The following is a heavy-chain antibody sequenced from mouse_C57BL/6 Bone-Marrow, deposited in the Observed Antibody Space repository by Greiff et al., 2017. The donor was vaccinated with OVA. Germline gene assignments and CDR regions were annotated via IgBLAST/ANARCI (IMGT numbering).Heavy chain of an antibody. CDR2: ISSGGSYT. CDR3: ARRPLYYSNYGDYAMDY. CDR1: GFTFSSYG. D-gene: IGHD2-5*01. V-gene: IGHV5-6*01. Sequence: EVQLVESGGDLVKPGGSLKLSCAASGFTFSSYGMSWVRQTPDKRLEWVATISSGGSYTYYPDSVKGRFTISRDNAKNTLYLQMSSLKSEDTDMYYCARRPLYYSNYGDYAMDYWGQGTSVTVSS. J-gene: IGHJ4*01.